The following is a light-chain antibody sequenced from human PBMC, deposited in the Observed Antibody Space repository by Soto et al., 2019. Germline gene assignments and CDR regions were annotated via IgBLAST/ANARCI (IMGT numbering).Light chain of an antibody. CDR2: DAS. J-gene: IGKJ4*01. CDR3: QQYGDSPLT. CDR1: QSVSSY. Sequence: EIVLTQSPATLSFSPVERATLSRRASQSVSSYLAWYQQKPGQAPRLLIYDASNRATGVPARFSGSGSGTDFTLTISSLEPEDFAVYYCQQYGDSPLTFGGGTKVDNK. V-gene: IGKV3-11*01.